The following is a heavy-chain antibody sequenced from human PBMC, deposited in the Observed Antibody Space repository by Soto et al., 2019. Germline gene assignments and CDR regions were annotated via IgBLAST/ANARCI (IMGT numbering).Heavy chain of an antibody. Sequence: GGSLRLSCAASGFTFSSYGMHWVRQAPGKGLEWVAVTWYDGSNKYYAESVKGRFTISRDNSKNTLYLQMNNLRAEDTAVYYCARDSHVGSGWQLTADYWGQGTQVTVSS. D-gene: IGHD6-19*01. CDR3: ARDSHVGSGWQLTADY. V-gene: IGHV3-33*01. CDR2: TWYDGSNK. CDR1: GFTFSSYG. J-gene: IGHJ4*02.